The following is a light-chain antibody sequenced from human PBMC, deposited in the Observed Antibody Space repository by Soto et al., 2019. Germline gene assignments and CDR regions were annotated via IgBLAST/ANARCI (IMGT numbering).Light chain of an antibody. CDR1: QSISSN. V-gene: IGKV3-15*01. Sequence: EIVMTQSPATLSVSPGERATLSCRASQSISSNLAWYQQKPGQAPRLLIYGASTRATGIPATFSGSGSGTESTITISSLQSEDFAVYYCQQYNNWPFTFGPGTKVDIK. CDR3: QQYNNWPFT. CDR2: GAS. J-gene: IGKJ3*01.